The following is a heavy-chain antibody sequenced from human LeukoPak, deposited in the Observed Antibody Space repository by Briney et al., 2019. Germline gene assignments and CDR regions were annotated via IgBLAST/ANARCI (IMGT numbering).Heavy chain of an antibody. V-gene: IGHV4-59*08. J-gene: IGHJ4*02. Sequence: SETLSLTCTVSGGSISSYYWSWLRQFPGKGLEWIGFIYYTGSTNYNPSLKSRVTISVDTSKNHFSLKLTSMTAADTAVYYCARRDGSGYYLYWGQGTLVTVSS. D-gene: IGHD3-22*01. CDR3: ARRDGSGYYLY. CDR2: IYYTGST. CDR1: GGSISSYY.